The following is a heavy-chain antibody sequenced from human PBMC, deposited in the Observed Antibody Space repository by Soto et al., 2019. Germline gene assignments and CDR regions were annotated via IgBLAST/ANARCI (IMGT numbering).Heavy chain of an antibody. CDR2: IYYSGST. J-gene: IGHJ5*02. Sequence: PSETLSLTCTVSGGSISSSSYYWGWIRQPPGKGMEWIGSIYYSGSTYYNLSLKSRVTISVDTSKNQFSLKLSFVTAADTAVYYCARHGLRITMVRGSKGWFDPWGQGTLVTSPQ. V-gene: IGHV4-39*01. CDR1: GGSISSSSYY. CDR3: ARHGLRITMVRGSKGWFDP. D-gene: IGHD3-10*01.